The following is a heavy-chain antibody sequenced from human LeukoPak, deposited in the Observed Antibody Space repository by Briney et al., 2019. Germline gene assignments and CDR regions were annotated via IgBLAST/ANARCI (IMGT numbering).Heavy chain of an antibody. CDR3: ARYSSSRIDY. CDR2: IYHGGST. D-gene: IGHD6-13*01. V-gene: IGHV4-4*02. Sequence: KPSGTLSLTCAVSGGSISSSNWWSWVRQPPGKGLEWIGEIYHGGSTNYNPSLKSRVTMSVDKSKNQFSLNLNSVTAADTAVYYCARYSSSRIDYWGQGTLVTVSS. CDR1: GGSISSSNW. J-gene: IGHJ4*02.